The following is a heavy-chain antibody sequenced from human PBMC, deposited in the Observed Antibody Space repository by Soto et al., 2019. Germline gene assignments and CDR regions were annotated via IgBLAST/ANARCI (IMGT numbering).Heavy chain of an antibody. J-gene: IGHJ6*02. CDR1: DFTFSNYV. D-gene: IGHD4-4*01. CDR2: ISRGSTSK. V-gene: IGHV3-21*01. CDR3: ARDLRPTQYYYGLDV. Sequence: EVQLVESGGGLVKPGESLRLSCAASDFTFSNYVMNWVRQAPGKGLEWVSSISRGSTSKYYADSVKGRFLISRDNAQNSLYLPMHSLRAEDTAVYFCARDLRPTQYYYGLDVWGQGTTVIVSS.